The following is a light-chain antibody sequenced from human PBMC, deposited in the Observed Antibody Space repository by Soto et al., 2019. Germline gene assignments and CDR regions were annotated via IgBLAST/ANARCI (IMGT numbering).Light chain of an antibody. CDR2: GAS. CDR1: ESVSSN. CDR3: QQYNNWPPAWT. Sequence: EIVMTQSPATLSVSPGERATLSCRASESVSSNLVWYQQKPGQAPRLLIYGASTRASGFPARFSGSGSGTEFTLTISSLQSEDFAVYYCQQYNNWPPAWTFGQGTKVEI. J-gene: IGKJ1*01. V-gene: IGKV3-15*01.